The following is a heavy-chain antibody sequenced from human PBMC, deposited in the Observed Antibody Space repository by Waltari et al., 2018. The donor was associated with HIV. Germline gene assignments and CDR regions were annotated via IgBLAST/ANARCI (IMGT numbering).Heavy chain of an antibody. CDR2: INSDGSST. J-gene: IGHJ6*02. V-gene: IGHV3-74*01. CDR1: GFTFSSYW. D-gene: IGHD6-6*01. Sequence: EVQLVESGGGLVQPGGSLRLSCAASGFTFSSYWMHWVRQAPGKGRVWVSRINSDGSSTSYADSVKGRFTISRDNAKNTLYLQMNSLRAEDTAVYYCATEVLAARYYYYGMDVWGQGTTVTVS. CDR3: ATEVLAARYYYYGMDV.